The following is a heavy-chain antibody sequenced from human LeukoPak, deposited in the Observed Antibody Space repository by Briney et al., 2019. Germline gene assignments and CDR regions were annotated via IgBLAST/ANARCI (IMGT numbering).Heavy chain of an antibody. CDR3: TRGHYYDSSGYYPY. Sequence: GGSLRLSCAASGFTFSSYWMYWVRQAPGKGLVWVSRINTDGSSTTYADSVKGRFTISRDNAKNTLYLQMNSLRAEDTAVYYCTRGHYYDSSGYYPYWGQGTLVTVS. V-gene: IGHV3-74*01. CDR2: INTDGSST. CDR1: GFTFSSYW. D-gene: IGHD3-22*01. J-gene: IGHJ4*02.